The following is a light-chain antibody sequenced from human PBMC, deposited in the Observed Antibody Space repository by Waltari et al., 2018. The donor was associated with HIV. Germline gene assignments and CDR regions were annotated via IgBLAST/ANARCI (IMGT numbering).Light chain of an antibody. CDR2: RAS. CDR1: QSISSN. V-gene: IGKV3-15*01. J-gene: IGKJ4*01. CDR3: QQYNNFPLT. Sequence: EIAMTQSPATLSVSPGVRATLSCRASQSISSNLAWYQQKPGQAPRPLIYRASSRATGIPARFSGSRSGTEFTLTISNVQSEDFALYYCQQYNNFPLTFGGGTKVEIK.